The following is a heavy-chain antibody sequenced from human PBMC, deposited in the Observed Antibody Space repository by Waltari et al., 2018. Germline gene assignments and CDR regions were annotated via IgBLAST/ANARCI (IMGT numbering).Heavy chain of an antibody. V-gene: IGHV3-74*01. J-gene: IGHJ4*02. Sequence: EVQLVEAGGGLVQPGGYLRLYRAASGLNFNSYWMHWVRRGPGKGRVWVSRIKGDGTATDYADSVKGRFIISIDNAKNTVYLQMNSLRADDTAVYYCVRDKHIAAADHWGQGTLVTVSS. D-gene: IGHD6-13*01. CDR2: IKGDGTAT. CDR1: GLNFNSYW. CDR3: VRDKHIAAADH.